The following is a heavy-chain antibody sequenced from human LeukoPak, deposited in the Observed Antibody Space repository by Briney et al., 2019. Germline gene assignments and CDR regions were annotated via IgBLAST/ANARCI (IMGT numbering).Heavy chain of an antibody. CDR2: ISSSSSYI. V-gene: IGHV3-21*01. CDR1: GFTFSSYS. D-gene: IGHD2-2*01. J-gene: IGHJ4*02. Sequence: GGSLRLSCAASGFTFSSYSMNWVRQALGKGLEWVSSISSSSSYIYYADSVKGRFTISRDNAKNSLYLQMNSLRAEDTAVYYCARDARVSSTSCPGYWGQGTLVTVSS. CDR3: ARDARVSSTSCPGY.